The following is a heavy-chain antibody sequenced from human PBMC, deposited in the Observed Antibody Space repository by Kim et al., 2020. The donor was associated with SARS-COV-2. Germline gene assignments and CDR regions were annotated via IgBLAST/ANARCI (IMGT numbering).Heavy chain of an antibody. CDR1: GGSISSGGYY. J-gene: IGHJ6*02. CDR2: IYYSGST. D-gene: IGHD4-17*01. Sequence: SETLSLTCTVSGGSISSGGYYWSWIRQHPGKGLEWIGYIYYSGSTYYNPSLESRVTISVDTSKNQFSLKLSSVTAADTAVYYCARDPLLDYGGNSESGYYYGMDVWGQGTTVTVSS. V-gene: IGHV4-31*03. CDR3: ARDPLLDYGGNSESGYYYGMDV.